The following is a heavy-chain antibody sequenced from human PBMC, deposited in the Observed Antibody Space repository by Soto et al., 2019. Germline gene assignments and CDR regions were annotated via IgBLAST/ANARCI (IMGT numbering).Heavy chain of an antibody. Sequence: SSETLSLTCTVSGGSISSYYWSWIRQPPGKGLEWIGYIYYSGSTNYNPSLKSRVTISVDTSKNQFSLKLSSVTAADTAVYYCARTPPVGDYRSRGRDYYYYMDVWGKGTTVTVSS. V-gene: IGHV4-59*01. CDR1: GGSISSYY. D-gene: IGHD4-17*01. J-gene: IGHJ6*03. CDR2: IYYSGST. CDR3: ARTPPVGDYRSRGRDYYYYMDV.